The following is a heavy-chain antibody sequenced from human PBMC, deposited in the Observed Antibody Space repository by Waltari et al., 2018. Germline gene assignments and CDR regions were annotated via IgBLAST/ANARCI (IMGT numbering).Heavy chain of an antibody. V-gene: IGHV3-7*01. CDR1: GFSFSTYW. Sequence: EVQLVESGGGLVQPGGSLSLSCAASGFSFSTYWMSWVRQAPGKGLESVANIKEDGSEKYYVDSVKGRFTISRDNAKNSLFLQMNSLRIEDTAVYYCARWMDTSGWYLDYWGQGNVVTVSS. CDR2: IKEDGSEK. D-gene: IGHD6-19*01. J-gene: IGHJ4*02. CDR3: ARWMDTSGWYLDY.